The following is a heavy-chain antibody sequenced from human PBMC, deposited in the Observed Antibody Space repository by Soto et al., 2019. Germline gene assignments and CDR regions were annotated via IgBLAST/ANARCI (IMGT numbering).Heavy chain of an antibody. V-gene: IGHV3-23*01. Sequence: GGSLRLSCAASGFTFSSYSMSWVRQAPGKWLEWVSAISGSGGSTYYEDSVKGRVTISRDNSKNTLYLQMNRLRAEDTAVYYCAKDQIYGDFYYWGQGTLVTVSS. CDR3: AKDQIYGDFYY. D-gene: IGHD4-17*01. CDR2: ISGSGGST. CDR1: GFTFSSYS. J-gene: IGHJ4*02.